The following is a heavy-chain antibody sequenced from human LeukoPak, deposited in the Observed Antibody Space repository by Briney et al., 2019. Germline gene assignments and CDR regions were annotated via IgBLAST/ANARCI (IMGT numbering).Heavy chain of an antibody. J-gene: IGHJ3*02. Sequence: SVKVSCKASGGTFSSYAISWVRQAPGQGLEWMGGIIPIFGTANYAQKFQGRVTITTDESTSTAYMELSSLRSEDTAVYYCARGRWLQLGDDFDIWGQGTMVTVSS. CDR1: GGTFSSYA. CDR2: IIPIFGTA. CDR3: ARGRWLQLGDDFDI. V-gene: IGHV1-69*05. D-gene: IGHD5-24*01.